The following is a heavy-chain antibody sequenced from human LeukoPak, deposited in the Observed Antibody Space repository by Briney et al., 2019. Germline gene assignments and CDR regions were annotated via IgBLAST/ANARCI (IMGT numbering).Heavy chain of an antibody. CDR2: IIPIFGTA. CDR1: GGTFSSYA. Sequence: ASVKVSCKASGGTFSSYAISWVRQAPGQGLEWMGGIIPIFGTANYAQKFQGRVTITADQYTSTAYMELSSLRSEDTAVYYCAVSNREGLNVLRFLEWNYWGQGTLVTVSS. J-gene: IGHJ4*02. V-gene: IGHV1-69*13. CDR3: AVSNREGLNVLRFLEWNY. D-gene: IGHD3-3*01.